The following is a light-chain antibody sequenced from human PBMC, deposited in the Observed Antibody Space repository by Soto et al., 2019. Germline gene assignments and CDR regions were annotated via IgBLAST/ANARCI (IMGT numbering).Light chain of an antibody. V-gene: IGKV4-1*01. Sequence: DIVMTQSPDSRAVSLGERATINCKSSQSVLYSSNNKNYLAWYQQKPGQPPKLLIYWASTRESGVPDRFSGSGSGTDFTLTISSLQAEDVAVYYCQQYYSTPCTFGPGTKVDI. CDR2: WAS. CDR1: QSVLYSSNNKNY. CDR3: QQYYSTPCT. J-gene: IGKJ3*01.